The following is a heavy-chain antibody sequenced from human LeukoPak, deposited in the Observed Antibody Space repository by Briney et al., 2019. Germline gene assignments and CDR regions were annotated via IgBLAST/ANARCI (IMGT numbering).Heavy chain of an antibody. CDR3: ARQISINLIDY. D-gene: IGHD1-14*01. Sequence: SETLSLTCTVSGGSISSGYYWGWIRPPPGKGLEWIGNVRYSGSTYYNPSLKSRVTISVDTSKNQFSLQLRSVTAADTAVYYCARQISINLIDYWGQGTLGTVSS. CDR1: GGSISSGYY. J-gene: IGHJ4*02. CDR2: VRYSGST. V-gene: IGHV4-39*01.